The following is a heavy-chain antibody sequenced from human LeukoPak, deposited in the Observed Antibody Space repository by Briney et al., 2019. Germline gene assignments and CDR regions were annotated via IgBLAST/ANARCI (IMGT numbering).Heavy chain of an antibody. CDR1: AFIFRRYW. D-gene: IGHD1-14*01. J-gene: IGHJ3*02. V-gene: IGHV3-7*05. CDR2: IKQDGSEK. Sequence: GGALRLSCAASAFIFRRYWMTWVRHAPGKGLEWVANIKQDGSEKNYLDSVRGRFTISRDDARNSLYLQMDSLRVEDTAVYYCARDKSIPNLDAFDIWGQGTMVTVSS. CDR3: ARDKSIPNLDAFDI.